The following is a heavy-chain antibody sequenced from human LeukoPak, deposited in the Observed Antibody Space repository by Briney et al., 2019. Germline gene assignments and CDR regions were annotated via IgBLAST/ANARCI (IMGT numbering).Heavy chain of an antibody. CDR3: ARAGYCSGGSCYGSDY. J-gene: IGHJ4*02. CDR1: GFTFSSYG. D-gene: IGHD2-15*01. Sequence: GGSLRLSCAASGFTFSSYGMNWVRQAPGKGLEWVAAIWYDGSIQNYADSVKGRFTISRDNSKNTLYLQMDSLRAEDTAVYYCARAGYCSGGSCYGSDYWGQGTLVSVSS. CDR2: IWYDGSIQ. V-gene: IGHV3-33*01.